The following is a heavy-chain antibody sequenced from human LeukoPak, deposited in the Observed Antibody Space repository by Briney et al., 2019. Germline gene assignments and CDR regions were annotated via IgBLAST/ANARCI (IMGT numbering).Heavy chain of an antibody. J-gene: IGHJ4*02. Sequence: PGGSLRLSCAASGVTFSSYAMSWVRQAPGKGLEWVAFIQYHGNNKYCSDSVKGRFTISRDNSKSTLYLQMNSLRAEDTAIYYCAKVYEVFGVVGTTADHWGQGTLVTVSS. CDR2: IQYHGNNK. D-gene: IGHD3-3*01. CDR1: GVTFSSYA. V-gene: IGHV3-30*02. CDR3: AKVYEVFGVVGTTADH.